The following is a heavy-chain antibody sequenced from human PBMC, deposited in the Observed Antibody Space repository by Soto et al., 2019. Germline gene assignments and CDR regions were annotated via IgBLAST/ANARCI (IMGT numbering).Heavy chain of an antibody. V-gene: IGHV3-15*01. CDR2: IRSTANGGTT. CDR3: ITGYCGGGGVCYR. J-gene: IGHJ5*02. D-gene: IGHD2-15*01. Sequence: EVQLVESGGGLEKPGGSLRLSCAASGSIFENVWMSWVRQAPGKGLEWVGLIRSTANGGTTDYAAPVKGRFTISRDASKDTLYLQMDSLKSEDTGVYYCITGYCGGGGVCYRWGQGTLVTVSS. CDR1: GSIFENVW.